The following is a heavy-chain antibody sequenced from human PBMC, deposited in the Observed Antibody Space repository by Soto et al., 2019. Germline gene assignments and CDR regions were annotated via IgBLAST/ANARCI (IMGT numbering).Heavy chain of an antibody. D-gene: IGHD2-15*01. V-gene: IGHV3-48*02. CDR2: IDSRSSTI. Sequence: PGGSLRLSCATSGFSFSVYHMNWVRQAPGKGLEWVSYIDSRSSTIFYADSVRGRFTVSRDNAKISLFLQMDSLRDEDTAVYFCARDSMFGSGRYYVDSWGQGALVTVSS. CDR1: GFSFSVYH. J-gene: IGHJ4*02. CDR3: ARDSMFGSGRYYVDS.